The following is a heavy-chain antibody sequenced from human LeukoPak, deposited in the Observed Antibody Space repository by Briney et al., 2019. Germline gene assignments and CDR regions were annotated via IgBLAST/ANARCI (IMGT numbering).Heavy chain of an antibody. CDR2: INSDGNST. CDR1: GFTFSSYW. V-gene: IGHV3-74*01. Sequence: GGSLRLSCAASGFTFSSYWMHWVRQAPGKGLVWVSRINSDGNSTSYADSVKGRFTISRDNAKNSLYLQMNSLRAEDTAVYYCARDLTSGSYYGYWGQGTLVTVSS. CDR3: ARDLTSGSYYGY. D-gene: IGHD1-26*01. J-gene: IGHJ4*02.